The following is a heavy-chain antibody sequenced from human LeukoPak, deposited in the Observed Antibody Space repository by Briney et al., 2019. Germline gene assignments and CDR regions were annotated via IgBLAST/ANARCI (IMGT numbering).Heavy chain of an antibody. V-gene: IGHV4-38-2*01. Sequence: SETLSLTCAVSGYSISSGYYWGWIRQPPGKGLEWIGSIYHSGSTNYNPSLKSRVTMSVDTSKNQFSLKLSSVTAADTAVYYCARGFGAAAGDYWGQGTLVTVSS. D-gene: IGHD6-13*01. CDR3: ARGFGAAAGDY. CDR1: GYSISSGYY. CDR2: IYHSGST. J-gene: IGHJ4*02.